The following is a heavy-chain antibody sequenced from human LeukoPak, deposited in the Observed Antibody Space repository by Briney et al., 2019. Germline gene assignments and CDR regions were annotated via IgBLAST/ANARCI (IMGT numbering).Heavy chain of an antibody. V-gene: IGHV1-18*01. CDR2: ISAYNGNT. CDR3: ARLPNYYYMDV. Sequence: ASVRVSCKASGYTFTSYGISGVRHAPGQGLEWMGWISAYNGNTNYAQKLQGRVTITTDTSTSTAYMELRSLRSDDTAVYYCARLPNYYYMDVWGKGTTVTVSS. J-gene: IGHJ6*03. CDR1: GYTFTSYG.